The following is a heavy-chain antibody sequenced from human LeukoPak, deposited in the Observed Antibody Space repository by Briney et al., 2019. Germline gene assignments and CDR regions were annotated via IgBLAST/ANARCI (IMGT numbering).Heavy chain of an antibody. V-gene: IGHV4-38-2*02. Sequence: SETLSLTCTVSGYSISSGYYWAWIRQPPGKGLEWIGTIYHSGSTYSNPSLKSRVTISVDTSKNHFSLRLSSVTAADTAVYYCARETGTYSAFDYWGQGTLVTVSS. CDR2: IYHSGST. CDR3: ARETGTYSAFDY. D-gene: IGHD1-26*01. J-gene: IGHJ4*02. CDR1: GYSISSGYY.